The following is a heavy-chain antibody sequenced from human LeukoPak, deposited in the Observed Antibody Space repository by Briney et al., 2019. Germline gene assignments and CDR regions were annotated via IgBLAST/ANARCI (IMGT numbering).Heavy chain of an antibody. D-gene: IGHD3-10*01. CDR3: ARQITMVRGVTDYFDY. V-gene: IGHV4-39*01. CDR2: IFYSGST. Sequence: SETLSLTCTVSSGSISTSNYYWGWVRQPPGKALEWIGNIFYSGSTYYSPSLKSRVTISLDTSRNQFSLKLSSVTAADTAVYYCARQITMVRGVTDYFDYWGQGTLVTVSS. J-gene: IGHJ4*02. CDR1: SGSISTSNYY.